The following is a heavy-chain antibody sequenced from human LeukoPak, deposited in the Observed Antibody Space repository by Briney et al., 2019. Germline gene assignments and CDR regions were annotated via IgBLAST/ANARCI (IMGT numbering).Heavy chain of an antibody. J-gene: IGHJ4*02. CDR1: GFTFSSYW. CDR3: ARDGRAYYYDSSGYYDY. CDR2: INSDGSST. V-gene: IGHV3-74*01. D-gene: IGHD3-22*01. Sequence: PGGSPRLSCAASGFTFSSYWMHWVRQAPGKGLVWVSRINSDGSSTSYADSVKGRFTISRDNAKNTLYLQMNSLRAEDTAVYYCARDGRAYYYDSSGYYDYWGQGTLVTVSS.